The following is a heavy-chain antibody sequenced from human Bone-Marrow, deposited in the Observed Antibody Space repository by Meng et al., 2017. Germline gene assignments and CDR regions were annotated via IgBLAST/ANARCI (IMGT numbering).Heavy chain of an antibody. V-gene: IGHV3-9*01. J-gene: IGHJ2*01. CDR3: AKESLGDRGVWYFDL. CDR2: ISWNSGSI. Sequence: SLKISCAASGFAFDDCAMHWVRQAPGKGLDWVSGISWNSGSIGYADSVKGRFTISRDNAKNSLYLQINSLRAEDTALYYCAKESLGDRGVWYFDLWGRGTLVTVSS. CDR1: GFAFDDCA. D-gene: IGHD3-10*01.